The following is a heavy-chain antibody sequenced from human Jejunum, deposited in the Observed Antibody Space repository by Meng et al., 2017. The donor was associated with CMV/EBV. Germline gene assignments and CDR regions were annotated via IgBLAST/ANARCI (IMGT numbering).Heavy chain of an antibody. D-gene: IGHD1-26*01. Sequence: CKGSGYDFIGYDINWVRQASGQGLEWMGWMNPIRGNTVYAQKFRDRVTMTRDTTINTAYLEVSSLTSEDTAVYYCARGLRIVGTALAFWGQGSLVTVSS. CDR1: GYDFIGYD. CDR2: MNPIRGNT. CDR3: ARGLRIVGTALAF. V-gene: IGHV1-8*01. J-gene: IGHJ4*02.